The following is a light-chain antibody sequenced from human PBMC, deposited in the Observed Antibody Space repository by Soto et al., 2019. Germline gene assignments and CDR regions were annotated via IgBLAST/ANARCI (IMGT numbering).Light chain of an antibody. CDR3: QQYHDWPPLT. Sequence: DIVMTQSPATLSESPGERVTLSCRASQYINSNLAWYQQQPGQPPRLLIYDATSRATGIPSRFSGSGSGTDLTLTIISLQSEDFAVYFCQQYHDWPPLTFGGGTKVEIK. V-gene: IGKV3D-15*01. CDR2: DAT. CDR1: QYINSN. J-gene: IGKJ4*01.